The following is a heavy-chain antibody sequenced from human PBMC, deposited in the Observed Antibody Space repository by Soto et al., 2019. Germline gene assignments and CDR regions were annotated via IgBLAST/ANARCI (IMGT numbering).Heavy chain of an antibody. CDR2: ISYDGKVA. Sequence: QVQLVESGGGVVQPGRSLRLSCAASGFTFSSYGMHWVRQAPGKGLEWVTVISYDGKVAYYADSVKGRFTISRDNSKNTLYLQMNSLRTEDTAMYYCAKEGPITNWYFDYWGQGTLVTVSS. CDR1: GFTFSSYG. D-gene: IGHD1-1*01. V-gene: IGHV3-30*18. J-gene: IGHJ4*02. CDR3: AKEGPITNWYFDY.